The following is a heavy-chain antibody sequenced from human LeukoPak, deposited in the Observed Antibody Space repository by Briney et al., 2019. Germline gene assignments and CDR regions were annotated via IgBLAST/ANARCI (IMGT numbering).Heavy chain of an antibody. J-gene: IGHJ4*02. V-gene: IGHV1-69*06. Sequence: ASVKVSCKASGGTFSSYAISWVRQAPGQGLEWTGGIIPIFGTANYAQKFQGRVTITADKSTSTAYMELSSLRSEDTAVYYCAREGYGSGSYPYWGQGTLVTVSS. CDR2: IIPIFGTA. D-gene: IGHD3-10*01. CDR3: AREGYGSGSYPY. CDR1: GGTFSSYA.